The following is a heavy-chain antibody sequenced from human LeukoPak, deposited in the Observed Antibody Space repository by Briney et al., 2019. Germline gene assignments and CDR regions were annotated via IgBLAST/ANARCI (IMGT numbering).Heavy chain of an antibody. Sequence: GGSLRLSCAASGFTVSSNWMSWVRQAPGKGLEWVANIRQDGGDKYYMESVKGRFTISRDNAKNSLSLQMNSLRVEDTAVYYCASDRDCGDWGFYPHFDYWGPGVRVTVSS. CDR3: ASDRDCGDWGFYPHFDY. D-gene: IGHD2-21*01. CDR1: GFTVSSNW. J-gene: IGHJ4*02. V-gene: IGHV3-7*01. CDR2: IRQDGGDK.